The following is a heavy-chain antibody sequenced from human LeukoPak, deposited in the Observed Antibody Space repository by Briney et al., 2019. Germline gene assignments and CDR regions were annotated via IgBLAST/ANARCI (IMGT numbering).Heavy chain of an antibody. CDR3: AKDQGDGAYYF. V-gene: IGHV3-33*06. D-gene: IGHD4-17*01. CDR1: GITFSTYA. Sequence: PGGSLRLSCAASGITFSTYAMTWVRQAPGKGLEWVAVIWYDGSNKYYADSVKGRFTISRDNSKNTLYLQMNSLRAEDTAVYYCAKDQGDGAYYFWGQGTLVTVSS. J-gene: IGHJ4*02. CDR2: IWYDGSNK.